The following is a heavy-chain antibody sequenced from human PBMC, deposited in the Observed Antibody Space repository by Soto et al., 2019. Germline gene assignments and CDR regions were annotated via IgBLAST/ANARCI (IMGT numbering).Heavy chain of an antibody. CDR3: ARDLLLIGNAFDI. D-gene: IGHD2-15*01. CDR1: GFTFSSYG. Sequence: VQLVASGGGVVQPGRSLRLSCAASGFTFSSYGMHWVRQAPGKGLEWVAVIWYDGSNKYYADSVKGRFTISRDNSKNTLYLQMNSLRAEDTAVYYGARDLLLIGNAFDIWGQGTMVTVSS. J-gene: IGHJ3*02. V-gene: IGHV3-33*01. CDR2: IWYDGSNK.